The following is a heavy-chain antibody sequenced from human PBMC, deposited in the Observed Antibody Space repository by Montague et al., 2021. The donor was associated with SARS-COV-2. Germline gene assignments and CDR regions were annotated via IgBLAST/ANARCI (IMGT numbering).Heavy chain of an antibody. CDR3: AHLIRYYDIFTGIPFDD. CDR2: IYSNGDK. D-gene: IGHD3-9*01. Sequence: PPLVKPTQTLTLTCTFSGFSLSTPNVGVAWIRQPPGKALEWLAVIYSNGDKRYSPSLQRGLTITKDTSRNQVVLSLTNVDPLDTATYYCAHLIRYYDIFTGIPFDDWGQGTQVTVSS. V-gene: IGHV2-5*01. CDR1: GFSLSTPNVG. J-gene: IGHJ4*02.